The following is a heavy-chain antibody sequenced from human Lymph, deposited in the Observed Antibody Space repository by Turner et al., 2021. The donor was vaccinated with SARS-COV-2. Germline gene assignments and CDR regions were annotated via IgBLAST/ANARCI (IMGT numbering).Heavy chain of an antibody. V-gene: IGHV3-21*01. CDR3: ARDYYDFWSGYNSYYYGMDV. Sequence: EVQLVESGGGLVKPGGSLRLSCAASGFTFSSYSMNWVRQAPGKGLEWVSSISSRSSYIYNADSVKGRFTISRENAKDSLYLQMYSLRAEDTAVYYCARDYYDFWSGYNSYYYGMDVWGQGTTVTVSS. CDR1: GFTFSSYS. D-gene: IGHD3-3*01. CDR2: ISSRSSYI. J-gene: IGHJ6*02.